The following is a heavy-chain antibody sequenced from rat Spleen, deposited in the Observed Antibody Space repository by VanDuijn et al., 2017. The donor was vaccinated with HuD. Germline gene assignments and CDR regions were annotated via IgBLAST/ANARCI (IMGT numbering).Heavy chain of an antibody. V-gene: IGHV5-29*01. CDR2: ISYDGSST. CDR1: GFTFSNYG. CDR3: ARQSSSIPYYWYFDF. J-gene: IGHJ1*01. D-gene: IGHD1-2*01. Sequence: EVQLVESGGGLVQPGRSLKLSCAASGFTFSNYGMAWVRQAPTKGLEWVATISYDGSSTYYRDSVKGRFTIPRDNAKSTLYLQMDSLRSEDTATYYCARQSSSIPYYWYFDFWGPGTMVTVSS.